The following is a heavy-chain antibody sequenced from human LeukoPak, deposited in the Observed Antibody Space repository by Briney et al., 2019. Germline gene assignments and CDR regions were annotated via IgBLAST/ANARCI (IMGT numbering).Heavy chain of an antibody. CDR1: GDSISSYY. CDR3: ARYRLGYCSSTSCYAGYYFDY. V-gene: IGHV4-59*01. D-gene: IGHD2-2*01. Sequence: SETLSLTCTVSGDSISSYYWSWMRQPPGKGLEWIGYIYYSGSANYNPSLKSRVTISVDTSKNQFSLKLSSVTAADTAVYYCARYRLGYCSSTSCYAGYYFDYWGQGTLVTVSS. J-gene: IGHJ4*02. CDR2: IYYSGSA.